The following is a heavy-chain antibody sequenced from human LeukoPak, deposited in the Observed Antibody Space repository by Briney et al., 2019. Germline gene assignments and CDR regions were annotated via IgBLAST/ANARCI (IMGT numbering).Heavy chain of an antibody. V-gene: IGHV2-70*04. J-gene: IGHJ4*02. CDR3: ARTPYCGGDCYVDY. CDR1: GFSLRTGGMR. CDR2: IDWDDDK. D-gene: IGHD2-21*02. Sequence: SGPALVKPTQTLTLTCTFSGFSLRTGGMRVSWIRQPPGKALEWLARIDWDDDKFYSTSLKTRLTISKDTSKNQVVLTMTNMDPVDTATYYCARTPYCGGDCYVDYWGQGTLVTVSS.